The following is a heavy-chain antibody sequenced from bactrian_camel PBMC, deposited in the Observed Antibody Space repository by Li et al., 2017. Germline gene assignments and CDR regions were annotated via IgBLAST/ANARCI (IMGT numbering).Heavy chain of an antibody. CDR1: GFTFSSYA. Sequence: QLVESGGGLVQPGGSLRLSCAASGFTFSSYAMSWVRQAPGKGLEWVSAISSGGGSTYYADSVKGRFTISRDNAKNTVYLQFNSLKTEDMAMYYCAKVSYDPGSWWHYNYWGQGTQVTVS. CDR2: ISSGGGST. V-gene: IGHV3S40*01. J-gene: IGHJ4*01. CDR3: AKVSYDPGSWWHYNY. D-gene: IGHD7*01.